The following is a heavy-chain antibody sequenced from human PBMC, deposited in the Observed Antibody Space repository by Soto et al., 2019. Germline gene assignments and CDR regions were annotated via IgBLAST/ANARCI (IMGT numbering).Heavy chain of an antibody. J-gene: IGHJ4*02. CDR1: GFTFSSYA. V-gene: IGHV3-30-3*01. CDR2: ISYDGSNK. CDR3: ARGGTSHCYRY. Sequence: SLRLSCAASGFTFSSYAMHWVRQAPGKGLEWVAVISYDGSNKYYADSVKGRFTISRDNSKNTLYLQMNSLRAEDTAVYYCARGGTSHCYRYWGQGTLVTVS. D-gene: IGHD2-2*01.